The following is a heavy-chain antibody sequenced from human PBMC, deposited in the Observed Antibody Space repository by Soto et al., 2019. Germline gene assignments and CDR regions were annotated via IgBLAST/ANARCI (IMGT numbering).Heavy chain of an antibody. Sequence: ASVKVSCKASGYTFTSYDINWVRQATGQGLEWMGWMNPNSGNTGYAQKFQGRVTMTRNTSISTAYMELSSLRSEDTAVYYCATSRDCTNGVCYNSYYSGMDVWGQGTTVTVSS. J-gene: IGHJ6*02. CDR3: ATSRDCTNGVCYNSYYSGMDV. CDR1: GYTFTSYD. CDR2: MNPNSGNT. D-gene: IGHD2-8*01. V-gene: IGHV1-8*01.